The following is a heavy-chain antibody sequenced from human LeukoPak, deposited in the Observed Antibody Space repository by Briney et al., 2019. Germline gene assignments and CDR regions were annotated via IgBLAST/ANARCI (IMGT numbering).Heavy chain of an antibody. D-gene: IGHD4-17*01. V-gene: IGHV3-74*01. J-gene: IGHJ4*02. Sequence: PGGSLRLSCAASGLTFSSHWMHWVRQAPGKGLVWVSRITNDGSSTTYADSVKGRFTISRDNAKNSLYLQMNSLRAEDTAVYYCARDPVYGDYDYWGQGTLVTVSS. CDR3: ARDPVYGDYDY. CDR1: GLTFSSHW. CDR2: ITNDGSST.